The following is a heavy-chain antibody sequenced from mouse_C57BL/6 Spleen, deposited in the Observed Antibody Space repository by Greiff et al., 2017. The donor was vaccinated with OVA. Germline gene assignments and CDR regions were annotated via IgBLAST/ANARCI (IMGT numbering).Heavy chain of an antibody. CDR2: INPNYGTT. D-gene: IGHD1-1*01. J-gene: IGHJ4*01. CDR3: ASTIYYYGSSPLYAMDY. V-gene: IGHV1-39*01. Sequence: LQESGPELVKPGASVKISCKASGYSFTDYNMNWVKQSNGKSLEWIGVINPNYGTTSYNQKFKGKATLTVDQSSSTAYMQLNSLTSEDSAVYYCASTIYYYGSSPLYAMDYWGQGTSVTVSS. CDR1: GYSFTDYN.